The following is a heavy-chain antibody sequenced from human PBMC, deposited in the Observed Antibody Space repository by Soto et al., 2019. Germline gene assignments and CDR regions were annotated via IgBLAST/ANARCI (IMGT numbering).Heavy chain of an antibody. Sequence: QVQLVESGGGAVQPGRSLRLSCAASGFTFASHGMHWVRQAPGKGQEWVAVISSDGNNKYYADSVKGRFTISRDNFNNILYLQMSSRRAEDTAVYYCAKDLLPNTVTTCGSWGQGTLVTVSS. CDR1: GFTFASHG. V-gene: IGHV3-30*18. J-gene: IGHJ5*02. D-gene: IGHD4-17*01. CDR3: AKDLLPNTVTTCGS. CDR2: ISSDGNNK.